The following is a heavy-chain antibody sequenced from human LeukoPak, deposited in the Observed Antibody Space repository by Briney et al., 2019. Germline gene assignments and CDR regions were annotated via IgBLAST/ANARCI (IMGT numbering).Heavy chain of an antibody. CDR3: AKGSSGSL. CDR2: ISYDGSNK. CDR1: GFTFSSYG. D-gene: IGHD6-19*01. V-gene: IGHV3-30*18. Sequence: PGRSLRLSCAASGFTFSSYGMHWVRQAPGKGLEWVAVISYDGSNKYYADSVKGRFTISRDNSKNTLYLQMNSLRAEDTAVYYCAKGSSGSLWGQGTLVIVSS. J-gene: IGHJ4*02.